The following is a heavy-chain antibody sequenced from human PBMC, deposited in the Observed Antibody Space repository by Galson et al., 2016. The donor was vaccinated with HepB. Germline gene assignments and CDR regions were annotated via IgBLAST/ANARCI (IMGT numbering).Heavy chain of an antibody. CDR2: IYDSGTT. V-gene: IGHV4-59*13. D-gene: IGHD1-26*01. J-gene: IGHJ4*02. Sequence: SETLSLTCTVSGGSITNYYWTWIRQPPGKGLEWIGYIYDSGTTNYNPSLQSRGTISEDTSKSQVSLKLSSVTDADTAVCHCAGGDHVPVGIIDFWGEGTLVTVSS. CDR3: AGGDHVPVGIIDF. CDR1: GGSITNYY.